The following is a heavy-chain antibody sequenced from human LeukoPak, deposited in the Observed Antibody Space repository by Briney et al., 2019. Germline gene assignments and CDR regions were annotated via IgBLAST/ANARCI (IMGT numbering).Heavy chain of an antibody. V-gene: IGHV3-23*01. CDR3: AKDSHYFDWLLL. CDR1: EFTFCIDT. D-gene: IGHD3-9*01. CDR2: ISGSGGST. Sequence: GGSLRLSCAASEFTFCIDTMSWVRQSPGGGRGCVSAISGSGGSTYYSDSVKGRFTISRDNSKNTLYLQMNSLRDEDTAVYYCAKDSHYFDWLLLWGQGTLVTVSP. J-gene: IGHJ4*02.